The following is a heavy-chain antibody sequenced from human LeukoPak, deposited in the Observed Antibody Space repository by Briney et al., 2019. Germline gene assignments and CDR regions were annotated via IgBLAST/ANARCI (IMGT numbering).Heavy chain of an antibody. J-gene: IGHJ4*02. V-gene: IGHV3-11*01. CDR1: GLTFSDYY. D-gene: IGHD3-22*01. Sequence: GGSLRLSCAASGLTFSDYYMSWIRQAPGKGLEWVSYISSSGSTIYYADSVKGRFTISGDNAKNSLFLQINSLRAEDTAVYYCARDLRSYYDSSGYLTEWGQGTLVTVSS. CDR3: ARDLRSYYDSSGYLTE. CDR2: ISSSGSTI.